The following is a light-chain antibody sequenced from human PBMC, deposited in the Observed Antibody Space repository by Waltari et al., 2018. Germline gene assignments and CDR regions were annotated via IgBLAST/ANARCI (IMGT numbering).Light chain of an antibody. CDR2: AAS. CDR1: QGISSY. Sequence: DIQLTQSPSFLSASVGDRVPTPCRASQGISSYLAWYQQKPGKAPKLLIYAASTLQSGVPSRFSGSGSGTEFTLTISSLQPEDFATYYCQQLNSYPPFTFGPGTKVDIK. V-gene: IGKV1-9*01. CDR3: QQLNSYPPFT. J-gene: IGKJ3*01.